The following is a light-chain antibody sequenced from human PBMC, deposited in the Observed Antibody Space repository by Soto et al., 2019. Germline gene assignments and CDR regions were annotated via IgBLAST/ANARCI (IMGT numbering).Light chain of an antibody. CDR2: DAS. CDR1: QSVSSY. J-gene: IGKJ4*01. V-gene: IGKV3-11*01. CDR3: QQRSNWVTT. Sequence: EIVLTQSPATLSLSPGERTTLSCRASQSVSSYLAWYQQKPGQAPRLLIYDASNRATGIPARFSGSGSGIDFTLTISSLEPEDFAVYYCQQRSNWVTTFGGGTKVDIK.